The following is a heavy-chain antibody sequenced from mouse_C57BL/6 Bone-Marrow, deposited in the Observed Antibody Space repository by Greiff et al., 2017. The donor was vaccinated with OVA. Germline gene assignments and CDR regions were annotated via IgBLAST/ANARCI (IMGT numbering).Heavy chain of an antibody. Sequence: EVQLQQSGAELVRPGASVKLSCTASGFNIKDDYMHWVKQRPEQGLEWIGWIDPENGDTDYASKFQGKATITADTSSNTAYLQLSSLTSEDTAVYYCTTWDYYGSSYNFCDYWGQGTTLTVSS. CDR2: IDPENGDT. J-gene: IGHJ2*01. D-gene: IGHD1-1*01. CDR1: GFNIKDDY. CDR3: TTWDYYGSSYNFCDY. V-gene: IGHV14-4*01.